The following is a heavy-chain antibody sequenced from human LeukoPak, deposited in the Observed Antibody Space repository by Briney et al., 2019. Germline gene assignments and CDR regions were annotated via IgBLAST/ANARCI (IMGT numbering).Heavy chain of an antibody. CDR3: AREGRFQSFDY. J-gene: IGHJ4*02. V-gene: IGHV3-53*01. CDR2: IYIGGTT. CDR1: GFSVSSNY. Sequence: GGSLRLSCAASGFSVSSNYVSWVRQAPGKGLEWVSVIYIGGTTHYAPSVMGRFTISRDDSQNTVHLHMSGLRDEDTALYYCAREGRFQSFDYWGQGTLVAVSS.